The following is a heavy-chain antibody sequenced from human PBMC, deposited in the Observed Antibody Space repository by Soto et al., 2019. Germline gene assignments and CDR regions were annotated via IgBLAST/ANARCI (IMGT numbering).Heavy chain of an antibody. CDR3: AHSLIGYYYDSSGSNWFDP. CDR2: IYWDDDK. V-gene: IGHV2-5*02. CDR1: GFSLSTSGVG. Sequence: QITLKESGPTLVKPTQTLTLTCTFSGFSLSTSGVGLGWIRQPPGMALEWLALIYWDDDKRYSPSLKSRLTITKDTSKNQVVLTMTNMDPVDTATYYCAHSLIGYYYDSSGSNWFDPWGQGTLVTVSS. J-gene: IGHJ5*02. D-gene: IGHD3-22*01.